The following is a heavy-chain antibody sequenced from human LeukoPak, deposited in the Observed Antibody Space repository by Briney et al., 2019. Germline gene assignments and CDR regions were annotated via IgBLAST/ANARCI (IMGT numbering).Heavy chain of an antibody. Sequence: WASVKVSCKASGYTFTGYYMHWVRQAPGQGLEWMGWINPNSGGTNYAQKFQGRVTMTRDTSISTAYMELSRLRSDDTAVYYCARERREEIYCSSTSCHPHDAFDIWGQGTMVTVSS. CDR3: ARERREEIYCSSTSCHPHDAFDI. D-gene: IGHD2-2*01. V-gene: IGHV1-2*02. CDR2: INPNSGGT. CDR1: GYTFTGYY. J-gene: IGHJ3*02.